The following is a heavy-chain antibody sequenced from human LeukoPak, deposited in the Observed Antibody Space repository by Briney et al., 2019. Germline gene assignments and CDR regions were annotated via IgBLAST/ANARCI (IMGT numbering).Heavy chain of an antibody. CDR3: AKDRGMVAATCSYFDY. CDR1: GFTFSSYG. V-gene: IGHV3-30*18. D-gene: IGHD2-15*01. CDR2: ISYDGSNK. Sequence: GGSLRLSCAASGFTFSSYGMHWVRQAPGKGLEWVAVISYDGSNKYYADSVKGRFTISRDNSKNTLYLQMNSLRAEDTAVYYCAKDRGMVAATCSYFDYWGQGTLVTVSS. J-gene: IGHJ4*02.